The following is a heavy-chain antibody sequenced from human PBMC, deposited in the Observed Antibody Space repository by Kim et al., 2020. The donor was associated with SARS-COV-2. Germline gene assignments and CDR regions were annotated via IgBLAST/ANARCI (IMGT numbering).Heavy chain of an antibody. J-gene: IGHJ5*02. CDR3: AKDVDIVATTNWFDP. D-gene: IGHD5-12*01. CDR2: ISYDGSNK. Sequence: GGSLRLSCAASGFTFSSYGMHWVRQAPGKGLEWVAVISYDGSNKYYADSVKGRFTISRDNSKNTLYLQMNSLRAEDTAVYYCAKDVDIVATTNWFDPWG. V-gene: IGHV3-30*18. CDR1: GFTFSSYG.